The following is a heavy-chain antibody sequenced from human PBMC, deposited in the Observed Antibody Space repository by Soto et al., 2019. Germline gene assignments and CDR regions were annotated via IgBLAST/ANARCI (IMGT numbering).Heavy chain of an antibody. CDR1: GYIFTSYG. D-gene: IGHD3-3*01. CDR3: ARDLWSLLLVPGPPRPGGSASKRCGFDI. J-gene: IGHJ3*02. CDR2: ISPFNGNT. V-gene: IGHV1-18*01. Sequence: QLQLVQSGAEVKKPGASVKVSCKTSGYIFTSYGINWVRQAPGQGLEWMGWISPFNGNTKFAQKFQGRVNMTTDTSTSTAYLELRSLRTDDTAMYFSARDLWSLLLVPGPPRPGGSASKRCGFDIWGQGTMVTVSS.